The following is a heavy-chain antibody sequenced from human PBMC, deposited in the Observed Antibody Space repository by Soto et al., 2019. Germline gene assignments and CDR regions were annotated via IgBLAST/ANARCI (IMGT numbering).Heavy chain of an antibody. V-gene: IGHV4-39*01. Sequence: TSETLSLTCTVSGGSISSSSYYWGWIRQPPGKGLEWIGSIYYSGSTYYNPSLKSRVTISVDTSKNQFSLKLSSVTAADTAVYYCASLVLYYYDSSGPIDYWGQGTLVTVSS. CDR2: IYYSGST. J-gene: IGHJ4*02. CDR1: GGSISSSSYY. D-gene: IGHD3-22*01. CDR3: ASLVLYYYDSSGPIDY.